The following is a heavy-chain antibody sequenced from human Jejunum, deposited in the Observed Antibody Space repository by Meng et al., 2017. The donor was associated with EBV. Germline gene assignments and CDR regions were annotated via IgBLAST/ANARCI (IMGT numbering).Heavy chain of an antibody. V-gene: IGHV1-69*15. J-gene: IGHJ4*02. CDR2: TVPIFGTT. CDR1: GDRFGTYS. D-gene: IGHD4-17*01. CDR3: ARAGGDYEDY. Sequence: QEQVVRAGAEVKKPGSSVKVSCKASGDRFGTYSVSWVRQAPGQGLEWMGNTVPIFGTTSYAQKFQGRVTITADESTRTAFMELRNLRSEDSAMYYCARAGGDYEDYWGQGTLVTVSS.